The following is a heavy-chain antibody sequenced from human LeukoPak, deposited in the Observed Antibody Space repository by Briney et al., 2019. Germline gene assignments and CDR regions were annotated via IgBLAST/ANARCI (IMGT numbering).Heavy chain of an antibody. CDR1: GFTFSSYS. CDR2: ISSSSNTI. J-gene: IGHJ5*02. D-gene: IGHD2-15*01. V-gene: IGHV3-48*01. Sequence: GGSLRLSCADSGFTFSSYSMNWVRQAPGKGLEWISYISSSSNTIYYADSVKGRFTISRDNGKSSLYLQMNSLRGEDTAVYYCAREGYCSGGTCGFFDPWGQGTLVTVSS. CDR3: AREGYCSGGTCGFFDP.